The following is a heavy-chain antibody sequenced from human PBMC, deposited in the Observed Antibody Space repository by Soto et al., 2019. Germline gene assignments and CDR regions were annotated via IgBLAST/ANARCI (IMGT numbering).Heavy chain of an antibody. CDR1: GGSVSSGSYY. J-gene: IGHJ5*02. D-gene: IGHD6-13*01. CDR3: ERGVAAAGGNWFDP. CDR2: IYYSGST. Sequence: QVQLQESGPGLVKPSETLSLTCTVSGGSVSSGSYYWSWIRQPPGKGLEWIGYIYYSGSTNYNPSLKSRVTISVDTSKNQFSLKLSSVTAADTAVYYCERGVAAAGGNWFDPWGQGTLVTVSS. V-gene: IGHV4-61*01.